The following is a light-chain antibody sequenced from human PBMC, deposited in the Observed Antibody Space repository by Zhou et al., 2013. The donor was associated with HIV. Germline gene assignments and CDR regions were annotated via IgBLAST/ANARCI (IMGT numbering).Light chain of an antibody. V-gene: IGKV1-39*01. Sequence: DIQMTQSPSSLSASVGDRVTITCRASQSISSYLNWYQQKPGKAPKLLIYAASSLQSGVPSRFSGSASGTDFTLTISSLQPEDFATYYCQQSYSSLFTFAWDQSGYQT. J-gene: IGKJ3*01. CDR2: AAS. CDR1: QSISSY. CDR3: QQSYSSLFT.